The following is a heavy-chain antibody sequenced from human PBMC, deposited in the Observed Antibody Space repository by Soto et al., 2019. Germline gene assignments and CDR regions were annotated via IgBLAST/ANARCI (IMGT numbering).Heavy chain of an antibody. V-gene: IGHV3-74*01. J-gene: IGHJ5*02. CDR2: INGDGTAK. Sequence: PGGSLRLSCAASGFTFSSYWMHWVRQAPGKGLVWVSRINGDGTAKYYAESVKGRFTVSRDNGNNTLHLEMNSLGAKDTAVYFCATGRSTRFDPWGQGTLVTVSS. CDR3: ATGRSTRFDP. CDR1: GFTFSSYW. D-gene: IGHD1-1*01.